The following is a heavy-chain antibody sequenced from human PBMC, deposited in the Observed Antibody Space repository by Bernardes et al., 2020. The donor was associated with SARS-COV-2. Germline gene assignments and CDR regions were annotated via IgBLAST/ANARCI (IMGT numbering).Heavy chain of an antibody. CDR1: GFTFTSYA. CDR3: VRWPVDSAMGGFDY. Sequence: GGSLRLSCAASGFTFTSYAMHWVRQAPGRGLEWVAVISYDGTYKYYADSVKGRFTISRDNSKNTLYLQMNSLRAEDAAVYSCVRWPVDSAMGGFDYWGRGTLVTVSS. V-gene: IGHV3-30-3*01. J-gene: IGHJ4*02. D-gene: IGHD5-18*01. CDR2: ISYDGTYK.